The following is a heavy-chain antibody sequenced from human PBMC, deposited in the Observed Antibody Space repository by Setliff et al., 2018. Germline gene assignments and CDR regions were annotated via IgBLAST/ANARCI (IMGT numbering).Heavy chain of an antibody. CDR1: GFTFSSYA. D-gene: IGHD3-9*01. J-gene: IGHJ4*02. CDR3: ARGRHHDTLSGYIDF. Sequence: GGSLRLSCVASGFTFSSYALHWVRQAPGKGLEWVTLISYEGIDKYYADSVKGRFTVSRDNSKNTLYLQMNSLRAEDTAFYYCARGRHHDTLSGYIDFLGQGTLVTVSS. CDR2: ISYEGIDK. V-gene: IGHV3-30*04.